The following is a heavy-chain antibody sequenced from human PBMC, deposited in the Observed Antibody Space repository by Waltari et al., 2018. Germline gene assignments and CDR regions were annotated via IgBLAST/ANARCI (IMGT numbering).Heavy chain of an antibody. J-gene: IGHJ6*03. D-gene: IGHD6-13*01. V-gene: IGHV4-59*01. CDR1: GGSISSYY. Sequence: QVQLQESGPGLVKPSETLSLTCTVSGGSISSYYWSWIRQPPGKGLEWTGYIYYSGRTHYNPSLNIRVTISVDTSKNQFSLKLSSVTAADTAVYYCARVGGTAAAENYYYYYMDVWGKGTTVTVSS. CDR2: IYYSGRT. CDR3: ARVGGTAAAENYYYYYMDV.